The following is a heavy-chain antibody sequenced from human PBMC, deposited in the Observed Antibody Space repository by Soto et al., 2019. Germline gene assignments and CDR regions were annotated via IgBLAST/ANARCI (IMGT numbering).Heavy chain of an antibody. V-gene: IGHV3-23*01. J-gene: IGHJ4*02. CDR1: GFTFNNYA. CDR2: ISSSGYST. Sequence: GGSLRLSCAASGFTFNNYAMSWVRQGPGKGLEWVSAISSSGYSTYYADSVKGRFTISRDNSKNTVYLQMNNLRAEDTAVYYCAKGSVVVAAKFDSWGQGTLVTVSS. CDR3: AKGSVVVAAKFDS. D-gene: IGHD2-21*02.